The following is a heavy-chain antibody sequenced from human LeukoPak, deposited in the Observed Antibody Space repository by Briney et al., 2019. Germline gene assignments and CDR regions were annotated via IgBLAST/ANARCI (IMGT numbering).Heavy chain of an antibody. CDR3: ARGSGGGLSSTSCYRY. V-gene: IGHV3-21*01. CDR2: ISSSSSYI. D-gene: IGHD2-2*01. CDR1: GFTFSNYN. J-gene: IGHJ4*02. Sequence: GGSLRLSCAASGFTFSNYNMNWVRQAPGKGLDWVSSISSSSSYIYYADSVKGRFTISRDNAKNSLYLQMNSLRAEDTAVYYCARGSGGGLSSTSCYRYWGQGTLVTVSS.